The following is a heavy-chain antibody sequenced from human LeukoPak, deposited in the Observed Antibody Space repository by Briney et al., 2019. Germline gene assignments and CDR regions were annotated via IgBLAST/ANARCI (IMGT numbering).Heavy chain of an antibody. CDR2: IWSDGSNT. Sequence: GGSLRLSCAASGFTFSSYAMHWGRQTPGTGLEWVAVIWSDGSNTYYTDSVKGRFTIPRDNSKNTLYLQMNSLRVEDTAVYYCARDAVTYSWGQGTLVTVSS. J-gene: IGHJ4*02. CDR3: ARDAVTYS. D-gene: IGHD4-11*01. CDR1: GFTFSSYA. V-gene: IGHV3-33*08.